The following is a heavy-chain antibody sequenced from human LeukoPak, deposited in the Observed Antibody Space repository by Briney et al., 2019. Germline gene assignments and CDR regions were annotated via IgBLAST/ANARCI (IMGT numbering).Heavy chain of an antibody. D-gene: IGHD6-13*01. V-gene: IGHV4-59*08. J-gene: IGHJ3*02. CDR3: ARARYSNSWYAVDI. CDR1: GGSISSYY. Sequence: SETLSLTCIVSGGSISSYYWSWIRQPPGKGLEWIGYIYHTGSNNYSPSLKSRVTMSVDTSKNQFSLKLSSVTAADTAVYYCARARYSNSWYAVDIWGQGSMVTVSS. CDR2: IYHTGSN.